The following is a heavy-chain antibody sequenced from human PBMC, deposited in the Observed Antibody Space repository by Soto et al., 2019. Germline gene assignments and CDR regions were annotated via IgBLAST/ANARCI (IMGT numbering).Heavy chain of an antibody. V-gene: IGHV3-30-3*01. CDR3: ARSNYDFWSGYRTYYYYYGMDV. J-gene: IGHJ6*02. CDR1: GFTFSSYA. D-gene: IGHD3-3*01. Sequence: LRLSCAASGFTFSSYAMHWVRQAPGKGLEWVAVISYDGSNKYYADSVKGRFTISRDNSKNTPYLQMNSLRAEDTAVYYCARSNYDFWSGYRTYYYYYGMDVWGQGTTVTVSS. CDR2: ISYDGSNK.